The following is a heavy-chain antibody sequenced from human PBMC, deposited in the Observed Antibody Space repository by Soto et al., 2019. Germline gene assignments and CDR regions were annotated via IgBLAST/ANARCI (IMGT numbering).Heavy chain of an antibody. D-gene: IGHD6-13*01. V-gene: IGHV3-74*01. CDR3: ARDRSSSWYAGFLMASDY. CDR2: INSDGSST. Sequence: GSLRLSCAASGFTFSSYWMHWVRQAPGKGLVWVSRINSDGSSTSYADSVKGRFTISRDNAKNTLYLQMNSLRAEDTAVYYCARDRSSSWYAGFLMASDYWGQGTLVTVSS. J-gene: IGHJ4*02. CDR1: GFTFSSYW.